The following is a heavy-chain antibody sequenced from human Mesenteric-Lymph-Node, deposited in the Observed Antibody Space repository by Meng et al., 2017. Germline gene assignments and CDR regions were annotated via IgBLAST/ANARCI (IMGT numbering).Heavy chain of an antibody. J-gene: IGHJ4*02. Sequence: QTSSLTRAVYGGSFSGYYRSWIRQPPGKGLEWIGEINHSGSTNYNPPLKSRVTISVDTSKNQFSLKLTSGTAADTAVYHCASRGIAVAGANWGQGTLVTVSS. D-gene: IGHD6-19*01. V-gene: IGHV4-34*01. CDR2: INHSGST. CDR1: GGSFSGYY. CDR3: ASRGIAVAGAN.